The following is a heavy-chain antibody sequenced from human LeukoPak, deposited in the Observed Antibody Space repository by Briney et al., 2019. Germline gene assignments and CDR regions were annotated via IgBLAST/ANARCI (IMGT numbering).Heavy chain of an antibody. Sequence: GGSLRLSCAASGFTFSSYGTHWVRQAPGKGLEWVAFMAYDGSNKYYADSVRGRFTISRDNSKNTLYLQMNSLRAEDTAVYYCAKDPNYYGSGDFDYWGQGTLATVSS. V-gene: IGHV3-30*02. D-gene: IGHD3-10*01. CDR2: MAYDGSNK. CDR1: GFTFSSYG. J-gene: IGHJ4*02. CDR3: AKDPNYYGSGDFDY.